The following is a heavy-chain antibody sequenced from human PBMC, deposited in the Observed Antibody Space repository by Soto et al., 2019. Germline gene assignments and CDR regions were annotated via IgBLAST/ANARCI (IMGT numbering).Heavy chain of an antibody. J-gene: IGHJ4*02. Sequence: QVQLVESGGGVVQPGRSLRLSCAASGFTFSSYGMHWVRQAPGKGLVWVAVIWDDGSKKYYADSVKGRFTIYRDNSKNTLYLEMNRLRAEDKVVYYCARDGSNSVDYGDPNVDYWGQGTLVTVSS. CDR3: ARDGSNSVDYGDPNVDY. CDR2: IWDDGSKK. D-gene: IGHD4-17*01. V-gene: IGHV3-33*01. CDR1: GFTFSSYG.